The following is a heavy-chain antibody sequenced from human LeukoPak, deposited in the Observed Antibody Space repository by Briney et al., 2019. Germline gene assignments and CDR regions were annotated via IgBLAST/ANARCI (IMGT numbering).Heavy chain of an antibody. Sequence: GGSLRLSCAASGFTFSSYWMSWVRQAPGKGLEWVANIKQDGSEKYYVDSVKGRFTISRDNAKNSLYLQMNSLRAGDTAVYYCARGGATVVTDAFDIWGQGTMVTVSS. CDR1: GFTFSSYW. CDR3: ARGGATVVTDAFDI. V-gene: IGHV3-7*01. D-gene: IGHD4-23*01. CDR2: IKQDGSEK. J-gene: IGHJ3*02.